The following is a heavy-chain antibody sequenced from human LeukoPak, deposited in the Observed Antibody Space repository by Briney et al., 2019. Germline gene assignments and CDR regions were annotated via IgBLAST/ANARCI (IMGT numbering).Heavy chain of an antibody. CDR1: GFTVSSNY. D-gene: IGHD2-2*01. CDR2: IYKGGET. Sequence: PGGSLRLSWAASGFTVSSNYMSWVRQTPGKRLEWVSSIYKGGETFYAESVEGRFTISRDNSKTTLFLQMNSLRVEDTAVYFCAREGGSGYCSTTSCALDVWGKGTTATVSS. J-gene: IGHJ6*04. CDR3: AREGGSGYCSTTSCALDV. V-gene: IGHV3-53*01.